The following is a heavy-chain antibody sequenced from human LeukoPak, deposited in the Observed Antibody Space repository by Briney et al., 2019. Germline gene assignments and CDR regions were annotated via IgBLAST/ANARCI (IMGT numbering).Heavy chain of an antibody. CDR1: GYSISSGYY. CDR3: ARDWFGENWFDP. J-gene: IGHJ5*02. Sequence: SETLSLTCAVSGYSISSGYYWGWIRQPPGKGLEWIGSIYHGGSTYYNPSLKSRVTISVDTSKNQFSLKLSSVTAADTAVYYCARDWFGENWFDPWGQGTLVTVSS. CDR2: IYHGGST. D-gene: IGHD3-10*01. V-gene: IGHV4-38-2*02.